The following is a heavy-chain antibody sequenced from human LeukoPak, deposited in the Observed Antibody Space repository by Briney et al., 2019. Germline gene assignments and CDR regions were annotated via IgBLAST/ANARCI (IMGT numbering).Heavy chain of an antibody. Sequence: PGGSLRLSCAASGFTFDDYAMHWVRQAPGKGLECVSLISGDGDTTFYTDSVKGRFTISRDNSKNSLPLQMNSLKTEDTALYYCAKGSRLGEISLYRPFDYWGQGILVTVSS. CDR3: AKGSRLGEISLYRPFDY. CDR2: ISGDGDTT. D-gene: IGHD3-16*02. J-gene: IGHJ4*02. CDR1: GFTFDDYA. V-gene: IGHV3-43*02.